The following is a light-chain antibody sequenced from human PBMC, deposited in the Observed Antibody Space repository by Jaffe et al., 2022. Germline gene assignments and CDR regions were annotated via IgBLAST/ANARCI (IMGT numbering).Light chain of an antibody. Sequence: DIVMTQSPDSLAVSLGERATINCKSSQSVLYDSNNKNYLAWFQQKPGQPPKLLIYWASTRESGVSDRFSGSGSGTDFTLTISSLQAEDVAVYYCQQYYSTPLTFGGGTKVEIK. V-gene: IGKV4-1*01. CDR1: QSVLYDSNNKNY. CDR3: QQYYSTPLT. J-gene: IGKJ4*01. CDR2: WAS.